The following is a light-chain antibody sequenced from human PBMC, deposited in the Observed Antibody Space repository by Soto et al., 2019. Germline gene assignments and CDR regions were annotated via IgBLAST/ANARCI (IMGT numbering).Light chain of an antibody. Sequence: DIQMTQSPSSVSAFVGDRVTITCRASQGITSWLDWYQQKPGKAPELLIYAASSLQSGVPSRFSGSGSGTDFTLTISSLQPEDSATYYCQQTASFPLIFGGGTKVEIK. J-gene: IGKJ4*01. CDR1: QGITSW. V-gene: IGKV1-12*01. CDR3: QQTASFPLI. CDR2: AAS.